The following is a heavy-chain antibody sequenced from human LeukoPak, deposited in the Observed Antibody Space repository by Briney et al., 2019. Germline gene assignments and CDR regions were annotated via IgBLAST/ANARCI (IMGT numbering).Heavy chain of an antibody. V-gene: IGHV3-66*04. J-gene: IGHJ4*02. CDR2: IYSGGST. CDR3: ARRMITFGGVIVNDY. D-gene: IGHD3-16*02. Sequence: GGSLRLSCAASGFTVSSNYMSWVRQAPGKGLEWVSVIYSGGSTYYADSVKGRFTISRDNSKNTPYLQMNSLSAEDTAVYYCARRMITFGGVIVNDYWGQGTLVTVSS. CDR1: GFTVSSNY.